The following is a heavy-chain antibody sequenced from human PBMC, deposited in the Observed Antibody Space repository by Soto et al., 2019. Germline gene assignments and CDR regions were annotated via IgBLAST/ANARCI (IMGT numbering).Heavy chain of an antibody. V-gene: IGHV4-39*01. D-gene: IGHD4-17*01. CDR3: ARHLYGDYLNTHFDY. CDR2: IYYSGST. CDR1: GGSISSSSYY. Sequence: QLQLQESGPGLVKPSETLSLTCTVSGGSISSSSYYWGWIRQPPGKGLEWIGSIYYSGSTYYNPSLKSRVTISVDTSKNQFSLKLSSVTAADTAVYYCARHLYGDYLNTHFDYWGQGTLVTVSS. J-gene: IGHJ4*02.